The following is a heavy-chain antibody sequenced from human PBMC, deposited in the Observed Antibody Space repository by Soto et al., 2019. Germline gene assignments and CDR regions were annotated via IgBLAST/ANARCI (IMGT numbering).Heavy chain of an antibody. V-gene: IGHV3-53*01. D-gene: IGHD1-1*01. J-gene: IGHJ6*02. Sequence: GGSLRLSCAASGFTVSSNYMSWVRQAPGKGLEWVSVIYSGGSTYYADSVKGRFTISRDNSKNTLYLQMNSLRAEDTAVYYCARDTQLYGMDVWGQGTTVTVSS. CDR2: IYSGGST. CDR1: GFTVSSNY. CDR3: ARDTQLYGMDV.